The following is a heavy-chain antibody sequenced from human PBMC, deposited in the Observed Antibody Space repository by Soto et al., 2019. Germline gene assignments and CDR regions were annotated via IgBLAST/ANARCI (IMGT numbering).Heavy chain of an antibody. CDR1: GDSITSYY. D-gene: IGHD3-10*01. Sequence: SXTXSLTCTFSGDSITSYYWSCIRQTPGKGLEWLGYIYYTGSTTYNPSLKSRVTISLDTSKNQFSLKLNSVTAADTAVYYCARHAFGSGFYYGMGVWGQGTTVTVSS. CDR3: ARHAFGSGFYYGMGV. J-gene: IGHJ6*02. V-gene: IGHV4-59*08. CDR2: IYYTGST.